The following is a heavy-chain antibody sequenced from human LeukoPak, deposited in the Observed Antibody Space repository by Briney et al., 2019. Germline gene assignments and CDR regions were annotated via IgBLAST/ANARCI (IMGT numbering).Heavy chain of an antibody. V-gene: IGHV3-48*03. CDR2: INSGGDTI. Sequence: GGSLRLSCAASGFTYSTFEMNWVRQAPGKGLEWISYINSGGDTIYYADSVKGRFTVSRDNAKNSLYLQLNSLTAEDTAVYYCTREDNWYFDLWGRGTLVTVSS. CDR3: TREDNWYFDL. CDR1: GFTYSTFE. J-gene: IGHJ2*01.